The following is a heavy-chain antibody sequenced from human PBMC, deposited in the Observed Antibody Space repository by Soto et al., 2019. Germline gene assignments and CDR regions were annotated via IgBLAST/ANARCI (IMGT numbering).Heavy chain of an antibody. CDR2: TYYRSKWYN. CDR1: GDSVSSNSAA. CDR3: ARVSKTGYSSSWYQKYYYGMDV. J-gene: IGHJ6*02. V-gene: IGHV6-1*01. Sequence: PSQTRSLTCAISGDSVSSNSAAWNWIRQSPSRGLEWLGRTYYRSKWYNDYAVSVKSRITINPDTSKNQFSLQLNSVTPEDTAVYYCARVSKTGYSSSWYQKYYYGMDVWGQGTTVTVSS. D-gene: IGHD6-13*01.